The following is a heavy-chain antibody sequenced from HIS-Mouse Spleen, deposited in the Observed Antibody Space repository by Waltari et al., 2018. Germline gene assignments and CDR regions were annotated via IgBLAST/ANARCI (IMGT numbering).Heavy chain of an antibody. Sequence: VESGGGLVQPGGSLRLSCAASGFTFSSYSMNWVRQAPGKGLEWVSYISSSSSTIYYADSVKGRFTISRDNAKNSLYLQMNSLRAEDTAVYYCARAGVSIAARKAFDIWGQGTMVTVSS. CDR2: ISSSSSTI. CDR3: ARAGVSIAARKAFDI. V-gene: IGHV3-48*01. J-gene: IGHJ3*02. CDR1: GFTFSSYS. D-gene: IGHD6-6*01.